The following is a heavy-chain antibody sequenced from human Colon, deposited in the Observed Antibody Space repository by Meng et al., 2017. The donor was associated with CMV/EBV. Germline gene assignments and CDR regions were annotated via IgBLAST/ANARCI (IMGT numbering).Heavy chain of an antibody. CDR1: GYTFTGAY. D-gene: IGHD6-19*01. Sequence: SVKVSCKASGYTFTGAYMHWVRQAPGRGLEWMGAFIAIPGTAKYAPKFQGRVTINVDKSTRTAYMELSSLRPDDTAVYYCASGGEVAGNFDHWGQGTLVTVSS. CDR3: ASGGEVAGNFDH. J-gene: IGHJ4*02. CDR2: FIAIPGTA. V-gene: IGHV1-69*10.